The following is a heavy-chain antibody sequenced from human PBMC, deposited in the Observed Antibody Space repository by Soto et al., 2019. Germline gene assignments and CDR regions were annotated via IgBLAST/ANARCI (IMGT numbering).Heavy chain of an antibody. CDR1: GYTFTSYY. J-gene: IGHJ4*02. V-gene: IGHV1-18*04. CDR3: ARVVYSGSWYVDY. Sequence: ASVKVSCKASGYTFTSYYMHWVRQAPGQGLEWMGRISDNNGNTNYAQKLQGRVTMTTDTSTSTGYMELRSLRSDDTAVYYCARVVYSGSWYVDYWGQGTLVTVSS. CDR2: ISDNNGNT. D-gene: IGHD6-13*01.